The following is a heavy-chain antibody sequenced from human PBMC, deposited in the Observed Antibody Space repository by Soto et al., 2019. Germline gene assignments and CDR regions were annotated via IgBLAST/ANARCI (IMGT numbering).Heavy chain of an antibody. J-gene: IGHJ6*02. D-gene: IGHD2-21*01. CDR1: GYTFTGYY. Sequence: ASVKVSCKASGYTFTGYYIHWVREAPGQGLEWMGWINPETGGTSYAQKFQGRVTLSRDTSINTAYLELSSLRFDDAAVYFCARERFQVISDGMDVWGQGTTVTVSS. CDR3: ARERFQVISDGMDV. CDR2: INPETGGT. V-gene: IGHV1-2*02.